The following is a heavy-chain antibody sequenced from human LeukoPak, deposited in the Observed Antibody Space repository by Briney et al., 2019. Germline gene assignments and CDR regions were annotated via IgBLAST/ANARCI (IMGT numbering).Heavy chain of an antibody. CDR3: AKDRYSSGWFFDY. J-gene: IGHJ4*02. D-gene: IGHD6-19*01. V-gene: IGHV3-23*01. CDR1: GFKFSNYA. Sequence: GGSLRLSCGASGFKFSNYAMNWVRQAPGKGLEWVSCISGSGSRTYYTDSVKGRFTISRDNSKNTVFLQMNSLRVEDTAVYFRAKDRYSSGWFFDYWGQGTLVTVSS. CDR2: ISGSGSRT.